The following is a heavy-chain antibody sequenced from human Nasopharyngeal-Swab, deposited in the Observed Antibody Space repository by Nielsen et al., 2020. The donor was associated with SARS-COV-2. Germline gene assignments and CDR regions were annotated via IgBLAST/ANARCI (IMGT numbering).Heavy chain of an antibody. D-gene: IGHD1-26*01. J-gene: IGHJ4*02. V-gene: IGHV3-30-3*01. Sequence: WIRQPPGKGLAWVAVTSYAGTNKYYADSVKGRFTISRDNSKNTLYLQMNSLRVEDTAVYYSPREVIIVGTTMTGADADDGLHWGQGTLVTVSS. CDR3: PREVIIVGTTMTGADADDGLH. CDR2: TSYAGTNK.